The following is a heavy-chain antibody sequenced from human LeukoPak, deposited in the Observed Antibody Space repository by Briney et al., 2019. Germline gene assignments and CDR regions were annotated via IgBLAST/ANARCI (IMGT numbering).Heavy chain of an antibody. CDR3: ARGVLVDYTYFDY. Sequence: ASVKVSCKASGYTFTGYYMHWVRQAPGQGLEWMGWINPNSGGTNYAQKLQGRVTMTRDTSISTAYMELSRLRSDDTAVYYCARGVLVDYTYFDYWGQGTLVTVSS. CDR1: GYTFTGYY. CDR2: INPNSGGT. V-gene: IGHV1-2*02. D-gene: IGHD4-11*01. J-gene: IGHJ4*02.